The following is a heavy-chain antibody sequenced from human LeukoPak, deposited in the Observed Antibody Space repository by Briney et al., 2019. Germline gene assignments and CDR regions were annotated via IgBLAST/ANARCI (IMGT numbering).Heavy chain of an antibody. D-gene: IGHD1-1*01. CDR2: INPNSGDT. J-gene: IGHJ4*02. V-gene: IGHV1-2*02. Sequence: ASVKVSCKASGYTFTGYYMYWVRQAPGQGPEWMGWINPNSGDTNYAQKFQGRVTMTRDTSINTAFMELSRLRSDDTAVYYCARDRHWNQGNFDYWGQGTLVTVSS. CDR1: GYTFTGYY. CDR3: ARDRHWNQGNFDY.